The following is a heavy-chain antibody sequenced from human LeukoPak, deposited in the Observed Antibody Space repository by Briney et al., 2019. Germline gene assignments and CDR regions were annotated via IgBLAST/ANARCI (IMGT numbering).Heavy chain of an antibody. Sequence: PGGSLRLSCAASGFTFSSYAMSWVRQAPGKGLEWVSAISGSGGSTYYADPVRGRFTISRDNSKNTLYLQMNSLRAEDTAVYFCAKGPLTEVAGTTWDYWGQGTLVTVSS. CDR3: AKGPLTEVAGTTWDY. D-gene: IGHD6-19*01. V-gene: IGHV3-23*01. CDR2: ISGSGGST. CDR1: GFTFSSYA. J-gene: IGHJ4*02.